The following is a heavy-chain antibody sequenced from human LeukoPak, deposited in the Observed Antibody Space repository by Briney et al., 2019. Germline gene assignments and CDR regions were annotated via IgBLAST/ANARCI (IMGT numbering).Heavy chain of an antibody. J-gene: IGHJ4*02. Sequence: SVKVSCKASGGTFSSYAISWVRQAPGQGLEWMGRIIPILGTANYAQKFQGRVTITADKSTSTAYMELSSLRSEDTAVYYCARRGRGYSYGSRDYWGQGTLVTVSS. D-gene: IGHD5-18*01. CDR2: IIPILGTA. CDR1: GGTFSSYA. V-gene: IGHV1-69*04. CDR3: ARRGRGYSYGSRDY.